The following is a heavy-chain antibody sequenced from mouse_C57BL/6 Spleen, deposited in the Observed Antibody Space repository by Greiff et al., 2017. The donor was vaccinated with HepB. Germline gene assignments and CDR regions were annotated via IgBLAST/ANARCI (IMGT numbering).Heavy chain of an antibody. CDR2: INPSSGYT. V-gene: IGHV1-7*01. CDR1: GYTFTSYW. CDR3: ARGGTTVVATGTGYAMDY. D-gene: IGHD1-1*01. J-gene: IGHJ4*01. Sequence: QVQLKQSGAELAKPGASVKLSCKASGYTFTSYWMHWVKQRPGQGLEWIGYINPSSGYTKYNQKFKDKATLTADKSSSTAYMQLSSLTYEDSAVYYCARGGTTVVATGTGYAMDYWGQGTSVTVSS.